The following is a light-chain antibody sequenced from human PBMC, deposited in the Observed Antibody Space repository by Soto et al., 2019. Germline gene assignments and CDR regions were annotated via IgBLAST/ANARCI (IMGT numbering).Light chain of an antibody. Sequence: EIVLTQSPGTLSLSPGERATLSCRASQSVSNNYLAWYQQKPGQAPRLLIYGASNRATGIPDRFSGSGSGTEFTLTISSLQPDDFATYYCQRYNSYPWTLGHGTKVDIK. CDR1: QSVSNNY. J-gene: IGKJ1*01. CDR2: GAS. CDR3: QRYNSYPWT. V-gene: IGKV3-20*01.